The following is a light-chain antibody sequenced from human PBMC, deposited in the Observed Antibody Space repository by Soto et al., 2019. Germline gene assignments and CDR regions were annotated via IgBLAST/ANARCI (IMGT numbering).Light chain of an antibody. CDR1: QSVSSY. J-gene: IGKJ2*01. CDR3: QQRSNWPPWLYT. CDR2: DAS. Sequence: EIVLTQSPATLSLSPGERATLSCRASQSVSSYLAWYQQKPGQAPRLLIYDASNRATGIPARFSGSGSGTDFTLTISSLEPEDFAVYSCQQRSNWPPWLYTFGQGTKLEIK. V-gene: IGKV3-11*01.